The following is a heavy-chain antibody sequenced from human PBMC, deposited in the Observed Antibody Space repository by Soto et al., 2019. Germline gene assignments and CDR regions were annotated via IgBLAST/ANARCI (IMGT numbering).Heavy chain of an antibody. J-gene: IGHJ4*02. D-gene: IGHD1-1*01. CDR1: VFTFSSHA. V-gene: IGHV3-23*01. Sequence: GGSLRLSCAASVFTFSSHAMSWVRQAPGKGLEWVSTISSGGDNTYSADSVKGRFTISRDNSKNTLYLQMNSLTDEDSGVYFCARAGDWNYVQDFWGQGTLVTVSS. CDR3: ARAGDWNYVQDF. CDR2: ISSGGDNT.